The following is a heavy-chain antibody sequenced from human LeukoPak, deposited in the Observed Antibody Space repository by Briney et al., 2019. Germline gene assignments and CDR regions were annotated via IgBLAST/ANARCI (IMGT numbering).Heavy chain of an antibody. D-gene: IGHD3-10*01. Sequence: PGGALRLSCAASGFTFSSYAMSWVRQAPGKGLEGVSAISGSGGSTYYADAVKGRFTISRDNSKNTLYPQMNSLRAEDTAVYYCAKFGVWFGDFYYYYMDVWGKGTTVTVSS. CDR1: GFTFSSYA. CDR3: AKFGVWFGDFYYYYMDV. J-gene: IGHJ6*03. V-gene: IGHV3-23*01. CDR2: ISGSGGST.